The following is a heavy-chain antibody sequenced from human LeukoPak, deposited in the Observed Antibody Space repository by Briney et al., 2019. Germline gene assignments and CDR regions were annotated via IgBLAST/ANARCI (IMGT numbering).Heavy chain of an antibody. V-gene: IGHV5-51*01. CDR3: ARRNYYGTEKYPKGISHFDY. CDR2: INPADSDT. CDR1: GYSFSSYW. D-gene: IGHD3-10*01. Sequence: ESLKISCKGSGYSFSSYWIAWVRQMPGKGLEWMGVINPADSDTTYRPSFQGQVTISVDRSISTAYLQWSSLKASDTATYYCARRNYYGTEKYPKGISHFDYWGQGSLVTVSS. J-gene: IGHJ4*02.